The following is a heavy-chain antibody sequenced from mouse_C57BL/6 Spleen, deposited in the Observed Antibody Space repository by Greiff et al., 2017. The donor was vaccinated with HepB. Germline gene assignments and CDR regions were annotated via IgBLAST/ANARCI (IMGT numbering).Heavy chain of an antibody. Sequence: EVKLMESGGGLVKPGGSLKLSCAASGFTFSDYGMHWVRQAPEKGLEWVAYISSGSSTIYYADTVKGRFTISRDNAKNTLFLQMTSLRSEDTAMYYCARHDYAMDYWGQGTSVTVSS. CDR1: GFTFSDYG. CDR2: ISSGSSTI. J-gene: IGHJ4*01. V-gene: IGHV5-17*01. CDR3: ARHDYAMDY.